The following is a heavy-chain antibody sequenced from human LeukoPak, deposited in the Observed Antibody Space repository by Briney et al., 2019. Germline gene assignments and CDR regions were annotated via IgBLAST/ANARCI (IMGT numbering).Heavy chain of an antibody. CDR2: IYYSEST. CDR3: AREFAWEPLFN. D-gene: IGHD1-26*01. J-gene: IGHJ4*02. CDR1: GGSISSGDYY. V-gene: IGHV4-30-4*08. Sequence: SQTLSLTCTVSGGSISSGDYYWSWIRQPPGKGLEWIGYIYYSESTYYNPSLKSRVTISVDTSKNQFSLKLSSVTAADTAVYYCAREFAWEPLFNWGQGTLVTVSS.